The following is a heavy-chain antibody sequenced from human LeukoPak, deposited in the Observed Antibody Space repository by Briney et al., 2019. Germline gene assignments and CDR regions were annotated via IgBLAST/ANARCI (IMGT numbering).Heavy chain of an antibody. CDR2: ISYDGTTR. CDR1: GFTFSNYA. J-gene: IGHJ6*03. D-gene: IGHD1-26*01. Sequence: GGSLRLSCAASGFTFSNYAMHWVRQAPGKGLEWVAVISYDGTTRYYVDSVKGRFTISRDNSKYTLYLQINSLKPEDTAVYYCARRTEVWKSYGSYYYYMDVWGKGTTVTVSS. CDR3: ARRTEVWKSYGSYYYYMDV. V-gene: IGHV3-30*04.